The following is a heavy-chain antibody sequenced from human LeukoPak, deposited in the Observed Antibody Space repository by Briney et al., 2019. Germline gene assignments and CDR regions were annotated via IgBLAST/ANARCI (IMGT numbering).Heavy chain of an antibody. V-gene: IGHV3-23*01. D-gene: IGHD3-10*01. J-gene: IGHJ4*02. CDR2: ISGSGGST. CDR1: GSTFSSYA. CDR3: AKTSAWVWFGELFDY. Sequence: GGSLRLSCAASGSTFSSYAMSWVRQAPGKGLEWVSAISGSGGSTYYADSVKGRFTISRDNSKNTLYLQMNSLRAEDTAVYYCAKTSAWVWFGELFDYWGQGTLVTVSS.